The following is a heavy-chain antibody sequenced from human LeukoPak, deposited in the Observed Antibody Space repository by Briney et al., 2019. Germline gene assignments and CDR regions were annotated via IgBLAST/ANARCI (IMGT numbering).Heavy chain of an antibody. Sequence: SGGSLRLSCAASGFTFSSYAMSWVRQAPGKGLEWVSTISGSGGSTYYADSVKGRFTISRDSSKNTLYLQMNSLRAEDTAVYYCAKGGPVAARPYFDYWGQGTLVTVSS. CDR2: ISGSGGST. CDR3: AKGGPVAARPYFDY. V-gene: IGHV3-23*01. J-gene: IGHJ4*02. D-gene: IGHD6-6*01. CDR1: GFTFSSYA.